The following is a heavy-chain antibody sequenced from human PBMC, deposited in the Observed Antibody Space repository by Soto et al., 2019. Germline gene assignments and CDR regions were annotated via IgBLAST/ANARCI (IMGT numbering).Heavy chain of an antibody. J-gene: IGHJ6*02. CDR1: GFTFSSYA. D-gene: IGHD3-22*01. CDR3: ARDESLSGYYYYYYGMDV. Sequence: QVQLVESGGGVVQPGRSLRISCAASGFTFSSYAMHWVRQAPGKGLEWVAVISYDGSNKYYADSVKGRFTISRDNSKNTLYLQMNSLRAEDTAVYYCARDESLSGYYYYYYGMDVWGQGTTVTVSS. CDR2: ISYDGSNK. V-gene: IGHV3-30-3*01.